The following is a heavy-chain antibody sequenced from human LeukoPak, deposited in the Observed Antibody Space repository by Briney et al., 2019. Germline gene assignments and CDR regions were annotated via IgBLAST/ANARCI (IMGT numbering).Heavy chain of an antibody. V-gene: IGHV3-30*18. CDR1: GFTFSSYG. J-gene: IGHJ4*02. CDR3: AKESGYCSSTSCYAHLFDY. Sequence: GGSLRLSCAASGFTFSSYGMHLVRQAPGKGLEWVAVISYDGSNKYYADSVKGRFTISRDNSKNTLYLQMNSLRAEDTAVYYCAKESGYCSSTSCYAHLFDYWGQGTLVTVSS. D-gene: IGHD2-2*01. CDR2: ISYDGSNK.